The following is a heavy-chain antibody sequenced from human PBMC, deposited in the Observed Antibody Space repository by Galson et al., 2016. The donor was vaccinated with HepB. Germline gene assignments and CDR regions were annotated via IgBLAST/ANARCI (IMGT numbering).Heavy chain of an antibody. CDR1: GFTFSSYA. CDR3: VKDPTYYDLWSGYDY. J-gene: IGHJ4*02. D-gene: IGHD3-3*01. Sequence: SLRLSCAASGFTFSSYAMNWVRQAPGKGLEWVSAISGSGGSTYYADSVKGRFTISRDNSKNTLYLRMNSLRAEDTAVYYCVKDPTYYDLWSGYDYWGQGTLVTVSS. CDR2: ISGSGGST. V-gene: IGHV3-23*01.